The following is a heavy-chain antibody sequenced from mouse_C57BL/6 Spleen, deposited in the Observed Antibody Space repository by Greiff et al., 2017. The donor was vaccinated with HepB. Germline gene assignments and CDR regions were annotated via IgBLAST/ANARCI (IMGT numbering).Heavy chain of an antibody. V-gene: IGHV1-82*01. CDR1: GYAFSSSW. D-gene: IGHD1-1*01. J-gene: IGHJ1*03. CDR2: SYPGDGDT. CDR3: ARGGSIQYWYFDV. Sequence: QVQLQQSGPEPVKPGASVKISCKASGYAFSSSWMNWVKQRPGKGLEWIGRSYPGDGDTNYNGKFKGKATLTADKSSSTAYMQLSSLTSEDSAVYFCARGGSIQYWYFDVWGTGTTVTVSS.